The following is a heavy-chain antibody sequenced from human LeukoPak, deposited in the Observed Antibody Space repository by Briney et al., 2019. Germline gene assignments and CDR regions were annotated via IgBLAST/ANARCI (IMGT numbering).Heavy chain of an antibody. J-gene: IGHJ3*02. Sequence: GASVKVSCKASGYTFTSYGISWVRQAPGQGLEWMGWISAYNGNTNYAQKLQGRVTMTTDTSTSTAYMELRSLRSDDTAVYYCAREVTIFGVVTAFDIWGQGTMVTVSS. D-gene: IGHD3-3*01. CDR2: ISAYNGNT. CDR1: GYTFTSYG. CDR3: AREVTIFGVVTAFDI. V-gene: IGHV1-18*01.